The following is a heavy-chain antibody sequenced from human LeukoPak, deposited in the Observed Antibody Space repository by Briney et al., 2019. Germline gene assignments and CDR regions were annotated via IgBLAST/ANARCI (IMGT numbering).Heavy chain of an antibody. Sequence: GGSLRLSCAASGITFSTYWMHWVRQAPGKGLVWVSRNSDGSTTSYVDSVEGRFTISRDNAKNTLYLQMNSLRAEDTAVYYCARAGTVVDYGPSDAFDVWGQGTMVTVSS. CDR2: NSDGSTT. V-gene: IGHV3-74*01. CDR3: ARAGTVVDYGPSDAFDV. J-gene: IGHJ3*01. CDR1: GITFSTYW. D-gene: IGHD4/OR15-4a*01.